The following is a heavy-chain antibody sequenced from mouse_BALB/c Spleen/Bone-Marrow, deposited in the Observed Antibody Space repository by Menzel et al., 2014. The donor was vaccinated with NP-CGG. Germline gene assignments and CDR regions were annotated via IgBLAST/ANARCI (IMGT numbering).Heavy chain of an antibody. CDR3: EKCGHVMDY. J-gene: IGHJ4*01. V-gene: IGHV1-9*01. CDR1: GYTFSDYW. CDR2: ILPGGGST. D-gene: IGHD1-1*02. Sequence: LVESGAELMKPGASVMISCKATGYTFSDYWIEWVKQRPGHGLEWIGEILPGGGSTNYNENFKGKATFTADTSSNTAYIQLNSVTSEDSAVYYCEKCGHVMDYWGQGTSVTVSS.